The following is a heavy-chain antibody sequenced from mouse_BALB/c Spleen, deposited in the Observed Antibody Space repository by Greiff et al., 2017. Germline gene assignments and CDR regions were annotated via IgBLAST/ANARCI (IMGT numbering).Heavy chain of an antibody. V-gene: IGHV5-17*02. CDR3: ARDYGNYAAWFAY. CDR1: GFTFSSFG. J-gene: IGHJ3*01. D-gene: IGHD2-1*01. Sequence: EVKLVESGGGLVQPGGSRKLSCAASGFTFSSFGMHWVRQAPEKGLEWVAYISSGSSTIYYADTVKGRFTISRDNPKNTLFLQMTSLRSEDTAMYYCARDYGNYAAWFAYWGQGTLVTVSA. CDR2: ISSGSSTI.